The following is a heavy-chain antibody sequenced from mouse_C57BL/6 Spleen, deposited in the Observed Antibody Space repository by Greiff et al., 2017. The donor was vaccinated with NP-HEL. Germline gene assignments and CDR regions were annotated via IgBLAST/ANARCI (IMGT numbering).Heavy chain of an antibody. CDR2: INPSSGYT. V-gene: IGHV1-7*01. D-gene: IGHD1-1*01. CDR3: ARRGLFITTVVATEYFDV. Sequence: VQLQQSGAELAKPGASVKLSCKASGYTFTSYWMHWVKQRPGQGLEWIGYINPSSGYTKYNQKFKDKATLTADKSSSTAYMQLSSLTYEDSAVYYCARRGLFITTVVATEYFDVWGTGTTVTVSS. J-gene: IGHJ1*03. CDR1: GYTFTSYW.